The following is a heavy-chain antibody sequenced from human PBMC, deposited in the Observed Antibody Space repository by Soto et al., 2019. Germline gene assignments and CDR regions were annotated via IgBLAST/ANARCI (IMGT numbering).Heavy chain of an antibody. CDR3: ARQGRDPSYYYYGMDV. V-gene: IGHV4-39*01. Sequence: SETLSLTCTVSGGPISSSSYYWGWIRQPPGKGLEWIGSIYYSGSTYYNPSLKSRVTISVDTSKNQFSLKLSSVTAADTAVYYCARQGRDPSYYYYGMDVWGQGTTVTVSS. CDR1: GGPISSSSYY. J-gene: IGHJ6*02. CDR2: IYYSGST.